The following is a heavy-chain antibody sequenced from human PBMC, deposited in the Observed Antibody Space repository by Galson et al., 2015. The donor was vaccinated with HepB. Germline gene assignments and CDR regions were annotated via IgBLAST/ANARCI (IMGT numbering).Heavy chain of an antibody. CDR2: IIPIFGTA. J-gene: IGHJ4*02. Sequence: SVKVSCKASGGTFSSYAISWVRQAPGQGLEWMGGIIPIFGTANYAQKFQGRVTITADESTSTAYMELSSLRSEDTAVYYCASGGLIPGIFGVVSPWYFDYWGQGTLVTVSS. V-gene: IGHV1-69*13. D-gene: IGHD3-3*01. CDR1: GGTFSSYA. CDR3: ASGGLIPGIFGVVSPWYFDY.